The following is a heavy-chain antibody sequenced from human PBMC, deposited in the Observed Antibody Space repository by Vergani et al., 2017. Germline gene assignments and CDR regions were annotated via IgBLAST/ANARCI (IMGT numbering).Heavy chain of an antibody. J-gene: IGHJ1*01. CDR3: ATKSCGTPGCQIGYFRE. CDR2: ISYDGTQK. V-gene: IGHV3-30*03. CDR1: GFTSSYYG. Sequence: QVHLVESGGGVVQPGRSLRLSCVVSGFTSSYYGMHWVRQAPGKGLEWVAVISYDGTQKYYADSVKGRFTISRDNSKSTLYLQMNSLRTDDTAVYYCATKSCGTPGCQIGYFREWGQGTLVAVSS. D-gene: IGHD1-1*01.